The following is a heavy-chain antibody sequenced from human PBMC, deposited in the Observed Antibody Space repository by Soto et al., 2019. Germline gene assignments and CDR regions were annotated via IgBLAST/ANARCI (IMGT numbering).Heavy chain of an antibody. J-gene: IGHJ4*02. CDR1: GFTFDDYA. V-gene: IGHV3-9*01. Sequence: EVHLVESGGGLVQPGRSLRLSCAASGFTFDDYAMHWVRQVPGKGLEWVSSISWNSGNIVYADSVKGRFTISRDSANNSLYLQMKSLKTEDTALYYCAKGAVTSIFAYVDYWGQGTLVTVSS. CDR3: AKGAVTSIFAYVDY. D-gene: IGHD3-3*01. CDR2: ISWNSGNI.